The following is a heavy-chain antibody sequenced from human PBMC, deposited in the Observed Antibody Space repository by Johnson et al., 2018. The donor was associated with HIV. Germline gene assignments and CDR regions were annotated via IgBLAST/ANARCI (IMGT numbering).Heavy chain of an antibody. CDR2: ISFDGTNT. Sequence: QEQLVESGGGVVQPGRSLRLSCAASGFTFSSNAMHWVRQSPGKGLEWVAVISFDGTNTYYGDSVKGRFTISRDNPKKSLYLQMNSLRVEDTAVYYCARDFRRHAFDMWGQGTMVTVSS. J-gene: IGHJ3*02. V-gene: IGHV3-30-3*01. CDR3: ARDFRRHAFDM. CDR1: GFTFSSNA. D-gene: IGHD6-6*01.